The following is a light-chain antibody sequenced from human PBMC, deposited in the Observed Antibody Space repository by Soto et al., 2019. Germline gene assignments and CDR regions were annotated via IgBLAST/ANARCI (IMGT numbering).Light chain of an antibody. J-gene: IGLJ2*01. CDR3: TSYTRTSPVV. Sequence: QSALAQPASVSGSPGQSITISCTGTSDDVGAYNYVSWYQHHPGKAPQLMIYEVSNRPSGVSDRFSGSKSGNTASLTISGLQAEDEADYYCTSYTRTSPVVFGGGTKLTVL. V-gene: IGLV2-14*01. CDR2: EVS. CDR1: SDDVGAYNY.